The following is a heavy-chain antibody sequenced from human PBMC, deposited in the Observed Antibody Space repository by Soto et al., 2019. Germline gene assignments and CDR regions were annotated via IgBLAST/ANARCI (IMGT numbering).Heavy chain of an antibody. CDR2: ISSSSSYI. CDR3: ASSPGGAFDM. CDR1: GFTFSSYS. Sequence: LRLSCAASGFTFSSYSMNWVLQATGKWLDWVSSISSSSSYIYYADSVKGRFTISRDNAKNSLYLQMNSLRAEDTAVYYCASSPGGAFDMWGPVTMVTVYS. J-gene: IGHJ3*02. D-gene: IGHD3-10*01. V-gene: IGHV3-21*01.